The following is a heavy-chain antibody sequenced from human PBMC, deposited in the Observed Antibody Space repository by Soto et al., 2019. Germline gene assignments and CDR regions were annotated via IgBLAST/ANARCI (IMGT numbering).Heavy chain of an antibody. J-gene: IGHJ6*02. CDR1: GFTFSSYG. CDR3: AKSDCSSTSCYRGGYYYYGMDV. Sequence: VQLVESGGGLVQPGGSLRLSCAASGFTFSSYGMHWVRQAPGKGLEWVAVISYDGSNKYYADSVKGRFTISRDNSKNTLYLQMNSLRAEDTAVYYCAKSDCSSTSCYRGGYYYYGMDVWGQGTTVTVSS. CDR2: ISYDGSNK. D-gene: IGHD2-2*02. V-gene: IGHV3-30*18.